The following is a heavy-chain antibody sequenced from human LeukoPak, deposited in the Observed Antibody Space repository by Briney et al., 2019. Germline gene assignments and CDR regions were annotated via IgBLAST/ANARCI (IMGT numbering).Heavy chain of an antibody. CDR1: GGSISSSSYY. V-gene: IGHV4-39*01. Sequence: SETLSLTCTVSGGSISSSSYYWGWIRQPPGEGLEWIVTIYYSGSTYYSPSLKSRVTISVDTSQNQFSLTVNSVTAADTAVYYCARLYYYYYYMDVWGKGTTVTVSS. CDR2: IYYSGST. CDR3: ARLYYYYYYMDV. J-gene: IGHJ6*03.